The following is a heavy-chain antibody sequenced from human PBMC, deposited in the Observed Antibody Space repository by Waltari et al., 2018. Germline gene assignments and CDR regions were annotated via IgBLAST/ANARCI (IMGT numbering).Heavy chain of an antibody. CDR3: ARDWDSNYYFDY. J-gene: IGHJ4*02. CDR1: GGSISSYY. V-gene: IGHV4-59*01. Sequence: QVQLQESGPGLVTPSETLSLTCTVYGGSISSYYWSWNRPPPGKGLEWIGYIYYSGSTNYNPSLKSRVTISVDTSKNQFSLKLSSVTAADTTVYYCARDWDSNYYFDYWGQGTLVTVSS. CDR2: IYYSGST. D-gene: IGHD4-4*01.